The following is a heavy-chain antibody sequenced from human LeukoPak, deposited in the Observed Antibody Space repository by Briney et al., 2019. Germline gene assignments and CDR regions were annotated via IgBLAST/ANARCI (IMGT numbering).Heavy chain of an antibody. J-gene: IGHJ1*01. CDR1: GFTFSSYW. D-gene: IGHD3-22*01. V-gene: IGHV3-74*01. CDR2: IKSDGST. Sequence: GGSLRLSCAASGFTFSSYWMHWVRQAPGKGLVWVSRIKSDGSTRYADSVKGRFTISRDNAKNTVSLQMNSLRAEDTGVYYCARAPSEIGGYYPEYFRHWGQGTLVTASP. CDR3: ARAPSEIGGYYPEYFRH.